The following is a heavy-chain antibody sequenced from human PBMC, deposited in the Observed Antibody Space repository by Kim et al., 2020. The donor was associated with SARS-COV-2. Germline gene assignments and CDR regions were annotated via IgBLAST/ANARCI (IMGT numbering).Heavy chain of an antibody. D-gene: IGHD3-22*01. Sequence: CAQKSRGRFTSTADESTSTAYMELSSLRSEDTAVYYCARANYDSSGVPDHWGRGTLVTVSS. CDR3: ARANYDSSGVPDH. J-gene: IGHJ4*02. V-gene: IGHV1-69*01.